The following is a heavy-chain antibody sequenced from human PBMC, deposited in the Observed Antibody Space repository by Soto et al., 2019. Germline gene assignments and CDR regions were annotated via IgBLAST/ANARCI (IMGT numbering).Heavy chain of an antibody. CDR3: ARDGTIQMANFDF. CDR1: GGPFSSYG. Sequence: QVLLMQSGAEVKKPGSSVKVSCTSSGGPFSSYGTSWVRQVPGQGLEWLGGIIPLFGTPSYARKFQDRLTISADESTTTAYMELSSLTSEDTAMYFCARDGTIQMANFDFWGQGTLVTVSS. J-gene: IGHJ4*02. D-gene: IGHD1-1*01. CDR2: IIPLFGTP. V-gene: IGHV1-69*01.